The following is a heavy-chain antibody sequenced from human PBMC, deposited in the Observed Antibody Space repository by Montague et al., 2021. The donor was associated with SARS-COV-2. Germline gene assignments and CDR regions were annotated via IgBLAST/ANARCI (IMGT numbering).Heavy chain of an antibody. Sequence: SETLSLTCAVYGVSFSGYYWSWIRQPPGKGLEWIGEINHSGSTNYNPSLKSRVTISVDTSKNQFSLKLSSVTAADTAVYYCARGYDYVWGSYRYTYYFDYWGQGTLVTVSS. CDR1: GVSFSGYY. J-gene: IGHJ4*02. CDR2: INHSGST. CDR3: ARGYDYVWGSYRYTYYFDY. D-gene: IGHD3-16*02. V-gene: IGHV4-34*01.